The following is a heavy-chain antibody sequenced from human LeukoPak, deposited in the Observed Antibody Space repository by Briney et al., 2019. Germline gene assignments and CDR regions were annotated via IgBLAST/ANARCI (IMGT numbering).Heavy chain of an antibody. CDR3: ARAHWNDVGWFDP. Sequence: GASVKVSCKASGYIFTGYYMHWVRQAPGQGLEWMGWINPNSGGTNYAQKFQGRVTMTRDTSISTAYMELSRLRSDDTAVYYCARAHWNDVGWFDPWGQGTLVTVSS. CDR2: INPNSGGT. D-gene: IGHD1-1*01. V-gene: IGHV1-2*02. J-gene: IGHJ5*02. CDR1: GYIFTGYY.